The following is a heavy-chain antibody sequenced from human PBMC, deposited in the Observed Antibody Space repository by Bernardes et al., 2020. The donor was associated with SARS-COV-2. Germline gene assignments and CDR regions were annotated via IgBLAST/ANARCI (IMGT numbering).Heavy chain of an antibody. CDR3: ARGALSGTYGVGDY. D-gene: IGHD1-26*01. Sequence: GGSLRLSRTATGFTFSNYWMHWVRQVPGEGLVWVSRIKTDGTSPSYADSVKGRFTISRDNAKNTLYLQINSLRVEDTAVYYCARGALSGTYGVGDYWGQGTLVTVSS. CDR1: GFTFSNYW. CDR2: IKTDGTSP. J-gene: IGHJ4*02. V-gene: IGHV3-74*01.